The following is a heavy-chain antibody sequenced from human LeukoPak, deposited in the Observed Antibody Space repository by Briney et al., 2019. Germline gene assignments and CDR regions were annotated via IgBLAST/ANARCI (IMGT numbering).Heavy chain of an antibody. V-gene: IGHV1-69*04. Sequence: GASVKVSCKASGGTFSSYAISWVRQAPGQGLEWMGRIIPILGIANYAQKFQGRVTITADKSTSTAYMELSSLRSEDTAVYYCASRDTAMDPYYFDYWGQGTLVTVSS. D-gene: IGHD5-18*01. CDR3: ASRDTAMDPYYFDY. CDR1: GGTFSSYA. CDR2: IIPILGIA. J-gene: IGHJ4*02.